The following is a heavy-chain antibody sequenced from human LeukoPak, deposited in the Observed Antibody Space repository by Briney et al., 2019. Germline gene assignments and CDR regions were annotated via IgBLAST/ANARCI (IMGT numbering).Heavy chain of an antibody. Sequence: GRSLRLSCAASGFTFSSYVMHWVRQAPGKGLERVAVTSYDEGSKVYGDSAKGRFIISRDNSKNTLYLQMNSLRPEDTAVYYCAREGDSSGSAGGFGIWGQGTLVTVSS. J-gene: IGHJ3*02. D-gene: IGHD3-22*01. CDR1: GFTFSSYV. CDR3: AREGDSSGSAGGFGI. V-gene: IGHV3-30*03. CDR2: TSYDEGSK.